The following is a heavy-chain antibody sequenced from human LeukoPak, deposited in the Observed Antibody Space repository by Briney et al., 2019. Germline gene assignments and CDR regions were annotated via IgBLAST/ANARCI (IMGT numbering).Heavy chain of an antibody. CDR2: INHSGST. D-gene: IGHD5-18*01. CDR3: ASVDTAMGSNTVFMNY. CDR1: GGSFSGYY. V-gene: IGHV4-34*01. J-gene: IGHJ4*02. Sequence: SETLSLTCAVYGGSFSGYYWSWIRQPPGKGLEWIGEINHSGSTNYNPSLKSRVTISVDTSKNQFSLKLSSVTAADTAVYYCASVDTAMGSNTVFMNYWGQGTLVAVSS.